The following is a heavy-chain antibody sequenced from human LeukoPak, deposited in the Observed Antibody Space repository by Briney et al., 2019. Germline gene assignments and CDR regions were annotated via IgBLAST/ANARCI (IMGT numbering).Heavy chain of an antibody. CDR2: IKQDGGEE. CDR1: GFAFSSYW. J-gene: IGHJ4*02. Sequence: GGSLRLSCVASGFAFSSYWMTWVRQAPGKGLEWVANIKQDGGEEYYVDSVKGRFTISRDNAKNSLFLQMNSLRVEDTAVYYCARLGGSYYTYWGQGTLVTDSS. V-gene: IGHV3-7*01. CDR3: ARLGGSYYTY. D-gene: IGHD1-26*01.